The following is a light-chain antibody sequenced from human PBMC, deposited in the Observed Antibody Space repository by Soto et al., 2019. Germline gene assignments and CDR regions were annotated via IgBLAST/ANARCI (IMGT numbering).Light chain of an antibody. CDR1: QGIRDS. V-gene: IGKV1-27*01. CDR3: QNYNSAPIT. J-gene: IGKJ5*01. Sequence: DIQMTQSPSSLSASVGDRVTITCRASQGIRDSLAWHQQKPGKVPKLLIYAASTLQSGVPSRFSGSGSGTDFTLTISSLQPEDVATYYCQNYNSAPITFGQGTRLEIK. CDR2: AAS.